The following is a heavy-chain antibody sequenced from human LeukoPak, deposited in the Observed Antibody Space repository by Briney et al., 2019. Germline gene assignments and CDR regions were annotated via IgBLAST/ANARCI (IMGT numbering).Heavy chain of an antibody. J-gene: IGHJ4*02. CDR3: AKESSGWYGGYFDY. D-gene: IGHD6-19*01. V-gene: IGHV3-30*18. CDR1: GFTFSSYG. CDR2: ISYDGSNK. Sequence: GRSLRLSCAASGFTFSSYGMHWVRQAPGKGLEGVAVISYDGSNKYYADSVKGRFTISRDNSKNTLYLQMNSLRAEDTAVYYCAKESSGWYGGYFDYWGQGTLVTVSS.